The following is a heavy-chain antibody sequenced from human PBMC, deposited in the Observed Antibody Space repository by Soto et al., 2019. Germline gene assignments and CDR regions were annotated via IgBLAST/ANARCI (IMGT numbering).Heavy chain of an antibody. CDR1: GFTFSSYA. V-gene: IGHV3-30-3*01. D-gene: IGHD3-10*01. J-gene: IGHJ4*02. CDR2: ISSVGYSQ. Sequence: QVQLVESGGGVVQPGRSLRLSCAASGFTFSSYAMHWVRQAPGKGLEWVAVISSVGYSQYYAGSVKGRFTTSRDNSKNTLSLQMNSLRAEDTAVFYCAREGYYGSGNFYPYFDSWGQGSLVTVSS. CDR3: AREGYYGSGNFYPYFDS.